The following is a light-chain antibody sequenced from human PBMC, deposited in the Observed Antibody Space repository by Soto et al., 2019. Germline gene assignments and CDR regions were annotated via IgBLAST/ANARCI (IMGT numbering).Light chain of an antibody. CDR1: QSVRRY. CDR2: DAS. CDR3: QQRPNSAPGT. Sequence: GARASITCRASQSVRRYLAWYQQKPGQAPRLLIYDASTRATGIPARFSGSGSETAFTLIITRLEPEDCAVYSCQQRPNSAPGTYGQGTRLEIK. V-gene: IGKV3-11*01. J-gene: IGKJ5*01.